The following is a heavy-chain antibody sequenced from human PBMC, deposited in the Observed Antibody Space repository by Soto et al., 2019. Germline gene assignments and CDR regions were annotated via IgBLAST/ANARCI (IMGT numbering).Heavy chain of an antibody. CDR2: IRSKANSYAT. CDR1: GFTFSGSA. D-gene: IGHD2-2*01. J-gene: IGHJ5*02. CDR3: ARGTYCISTSCKSNWFDP. V-gene: IGHV3-73*01. Sequence: EVQLVESGGGLVQPGGSLKLSCAASGFTFSGSAMHWVRQASGKGLEWVGRIRSKANSYATAYAASVKGRFTISRDDSKXTXXLQMNSLKTEDTAVYSCARGTYCISTSCKSNWFDPWGQGTLVTVSS.